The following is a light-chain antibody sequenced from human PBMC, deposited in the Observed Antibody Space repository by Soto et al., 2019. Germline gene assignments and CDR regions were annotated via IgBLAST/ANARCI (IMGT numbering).Light chain of an antibody. CDR1: QSISSY. Sequence: DIKMTQSPSSVSASVGDRVTITCRASQSISSYLNWYQQKPGKAPKLLIYAASSLQSGVPSRFSGSGSGTDFTLTISSLQPEDFATYYCQQSYSTLGTFGQGTRLEIK. V-gene: IGKV1-39*01. CDR2: AAS. CDR3: QQSYSTLGT. J-gene: IGKJ5*01.